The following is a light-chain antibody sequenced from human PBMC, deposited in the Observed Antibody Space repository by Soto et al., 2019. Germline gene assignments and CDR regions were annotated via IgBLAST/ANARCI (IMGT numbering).Light chain of an antibody. CDR1: QSISSW. J-gene: IGKJ1*01. V-gene: IGKV1-5*01. Sequence: DLQMTQSPSTLSASVGDRVTITCRASQSISSWLAWYQQKPGKAPKLLIYDASSLESGVPSRFSGSGSGTEFPLTISSLQPDYFATYYCQQYNSYSTFGQGTKVDIK. CDR3: QQYNSYST. CDR2: DAS.